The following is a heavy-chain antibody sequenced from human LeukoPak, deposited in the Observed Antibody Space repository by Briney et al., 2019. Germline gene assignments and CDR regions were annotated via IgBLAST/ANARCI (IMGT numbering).Heavy chain of an antibody. CDR3: ARAGYSNYYYYGMDV. CDR2: IWYDGSNK. J-gene: IGHJ6*02. D-gene: IGHD4-4*01. Sequence: GGSLRLSCAASGFTFSSYGMHWVRQAPGKGLEWVAVIWYDGSNKYYADSVKGRFTISRDNSKNMLYLQMNSLRAEDTAVYYCARAGYSNYYYYGMDVWGQGTTVTVSS. CDR1: GFTFSSYG. V-gene: IGHV3-33*01.